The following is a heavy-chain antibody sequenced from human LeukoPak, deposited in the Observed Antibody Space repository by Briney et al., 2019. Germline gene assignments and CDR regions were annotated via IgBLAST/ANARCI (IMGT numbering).Heavy chain of an antibody. V-gene: IGHV3-7*03. J-gene: IGHJ4*02. CDR1: GFTFSSYW. Sequence: GGSLRLSCAASGFTFSSYWMSWVRQAPGKGLEWVANIKQDGSEKYYVDSVKGRFTISRDNAKNSLYLQMNSLRAEDTAVYYCAKRTLGYGHDSSGYPPGLGLFDYWGQGTLVTVSS. CDR3: AKRTLGYGHDSSGYPPGLGLFDY. CDR2: IKQDGSEK. D-gene: IGHD3-22*01.